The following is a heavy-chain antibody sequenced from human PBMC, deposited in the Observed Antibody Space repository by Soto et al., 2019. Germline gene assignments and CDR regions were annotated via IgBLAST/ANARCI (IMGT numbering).Heavy chain of an antibody. D-gene: IGHD4-17*01. Sequence: PGGSLRLSCAASGFTFSSYGMHWVRQAPGKGLDWLAVISYDGSNKYCADSVKGRFTISRDNSKNTLYLQMNSLRAEDTAVYYCAKPYGDLLAGQFDYWGQGTLVPVSS. CDR3: AKPYGDLLAGQFDY. J-gene: IGHJ4*02. CDR2: ISYDGSNK. CDR1: GFTFSSYG. V-gene: IGHV3-30*18.